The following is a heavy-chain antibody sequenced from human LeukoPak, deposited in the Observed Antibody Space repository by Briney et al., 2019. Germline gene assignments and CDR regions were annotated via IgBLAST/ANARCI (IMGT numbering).Heavy chain of an antibody. CDR1: GFTFSSYW. CDR3: ARGALLSIAVVDY. V-gene: IGHV3-7*05. J-gene: IGHJ4*02. D-gene: IGHD6-19*01. Sequence: GGSLRLSCAASGFTFSSYWMSWVRQAPGKGLEWVANMKQDGSEKYYVDSVKGRFTISRDNAKNSLYLQMNSLRAEDTAVYYCARGALLSIAVVDYWGQGTLVTVSS. CDR2: MKQDGSEK.